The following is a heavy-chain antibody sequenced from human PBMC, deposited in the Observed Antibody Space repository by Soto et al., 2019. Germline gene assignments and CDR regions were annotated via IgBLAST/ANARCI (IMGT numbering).Heavy chain of an antibody. J-gene: IGHJ3*02. V-gene: IGHV4-59*01. CDR1: GGSISSYY. D-gene: IGHD6-19*01. CDR2: IYYSGST. CDR3: ARGSLGYSSGWYAFDI. Sequence: SETLSLTCTVSGGSISSYYWSWIRQSPGKGLEWIGYIYYSGSTNYNPSLKSRVTISVDTSKNQFSLKLSSVTAADTAVYYCARGSLGYSSGWYAFDIWGQGTMVTVSS.